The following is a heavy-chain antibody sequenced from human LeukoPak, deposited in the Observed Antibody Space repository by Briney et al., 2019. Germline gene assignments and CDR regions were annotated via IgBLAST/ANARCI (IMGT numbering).Heavy chain of an antibody. CDR1: GFTFSSYG. CDR3: TRLLYYYDSTIYQRYFDY. CDR2: ISYDGSKK. J-gene: IGHJ4*02. V-gene: IGHV3-30*03. Sequence: GGSLRLSCAASGFTFSSYGMNWVRQAPGKGLEWVAVISYDGSKKYYADSVKGRFTISRDNSQNTLYLQMNSLRPEDTAVYYCTRLLYYYDSTIYQRYFDYWGQGTLVTVSS. D-gene: IGHD3-22*01.